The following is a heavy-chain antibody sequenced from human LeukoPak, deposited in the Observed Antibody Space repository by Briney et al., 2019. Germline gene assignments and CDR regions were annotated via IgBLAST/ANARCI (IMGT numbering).Heavy chain of an antibody. D-gene: IGHD5-18*01. CDR2: IGTSSSYI. CDR1: GFTFSSYS. CDR3: ARESFEGYRYGYHFAY. Sequence: PGGSLRLSCAASGFTFSSYSMNWVRQAPGKGLEWVSSIGTSSSYIYYADSVKGRFTISRDNAKNSLYLQMSSLRAEDTAVYYCARESFEGYRYGYHFAYWGQGTLVTVSS. V-gene: IGHV3-21*01. J-gene: IGHJ4*02.